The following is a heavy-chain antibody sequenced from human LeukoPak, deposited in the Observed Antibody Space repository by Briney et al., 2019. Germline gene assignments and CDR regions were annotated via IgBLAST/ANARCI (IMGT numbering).Heavy chain of an antibody. V-gene: IGHV3-7*01. CDR2: IKQDESER. Sequence: ETLSLTCTVSGASITSSGYYWGWIRQAPGKGLEWVANIKQDESERYYVDSVKGRFTISRDNAKNSLYLQMNSLRAEDTAVYYCARDKIVGATFLDYWGQGTLVTVSS. CDR3: ARDKIVGATFLDY. CDR1: GASITSSGYY. J-gene: IGHJ4*02. D-gene: IGHD1-26*01.